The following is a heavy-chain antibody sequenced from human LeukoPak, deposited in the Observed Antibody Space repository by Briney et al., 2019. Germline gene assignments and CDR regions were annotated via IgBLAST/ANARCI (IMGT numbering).Heavy chain of an antibody. Sequence: PGGSLRLSCAASGFTFTAYTINWVRQAPGKGLEWVSAISGSGGSTYYADSVKGRFTISRDNSKNTLHLQMNSLRAEDTAVYYCANMVPPFDIWGQGTMVTVSS. CDR1: GFTFTAYT. CDR3: ANMVPPFDI. CDR2: ISGSGGST. V-gene: IGHV3-23*01. J-gene: IGHJ3*02. D-gene: IGHD4/OR15-4a*01.